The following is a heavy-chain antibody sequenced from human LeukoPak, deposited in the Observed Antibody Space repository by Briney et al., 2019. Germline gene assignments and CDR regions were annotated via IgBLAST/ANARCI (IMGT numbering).Heavy chain of an antibody. Sequence: GGSLRLSCTASGFTFGDYAMSWVRQAPGKGLEWVGFIRSKAYGGTTEYAASVKGRFTISRDDSKSIAYLQMNSLKTEDTAVYYCAHDGDYLDCWGQGTLVAVSS. J-gene: IGHJ4*02. D-gene: IGHD4-17*01. CDR1: GFTFGDYA. CDR3: AHDGDYLDC. CDR2: IRSKAYGGTT. V-gene: IGHV3-49*04.